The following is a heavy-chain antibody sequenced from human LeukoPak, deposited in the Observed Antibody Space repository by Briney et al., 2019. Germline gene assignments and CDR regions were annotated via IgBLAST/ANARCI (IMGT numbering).Heavy chain of an antibody. J-gene: IGHJ4*02. D-gene: IGHD3-22*01. V-gene: IGHV3-23*01. CDR3: AKRGSSGYYYFDY. Sequence: GSLRLSCAASGFTFSSYAMSWVRQAPGKGLEWVSTITGSGGSTYYADSVKGRFTISRDNSKNTLYLQMNSLRAEDTAVYYCAKRGSSGYYYFDYWGQGTLVTVSS. CDR1: GFTFSSYA. CDR2: ITGSGGST.